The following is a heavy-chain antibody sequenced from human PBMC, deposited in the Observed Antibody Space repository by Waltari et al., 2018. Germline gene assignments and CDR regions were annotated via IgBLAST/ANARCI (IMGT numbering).Heavy chain of an antibody. J-gene: IGHJ4*02. CDR2: IYYSGST. Sequence: QLPLQESGPGLVKPAETLSLTCTVSGRSIGSSSSYGRWMRQPPGKGLEWIGSIYYSGSTYYNPSLKSRVTISVDTSKNQFSLKLSSVTAADTAVYYCARDRIDGYNWRPLDYWGQGTLVTVSS. D-gene: IGHD5-12*01. CDR3: ARDRIDGYNWRPLDY. CDR1: GRSIGSSSSY. V-gene: IGHV4-39*07.